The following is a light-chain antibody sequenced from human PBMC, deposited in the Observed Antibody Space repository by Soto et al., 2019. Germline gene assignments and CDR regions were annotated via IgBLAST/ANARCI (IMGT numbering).Light chain of an antibody. CDR1: SSDVGGYNF. J-gene: IGLJ2*01. CDR2: EVS. V-gene: IGLV2-8*01. CDR3: SSCAGVNNLL. Sequence: QSALTQPPSAYGSPGQSGTISCTGTSSDVGGYNFGSWYQQHPGKAPKLLIYEVSKRPSGVPERFSGSTSDNTASLTVSGLHVEAEADYYCSSCAGVNNLLVGEATKLPVL.